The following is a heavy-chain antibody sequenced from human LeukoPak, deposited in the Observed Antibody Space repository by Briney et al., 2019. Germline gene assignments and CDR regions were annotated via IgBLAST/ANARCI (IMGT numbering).Heavy chain of an antibody. J-gene: IGHJ3*02. CDR2: IYYSGST. V-gene: IGHV4-59*08. D-gene: IGHD3-10*01. CDR3: ARHLPRGYGSGSYLAFDI. Sequence: SGTLSLTCTVSGGSISSYYWSWIRQPPGKGLEWIGYIYYSGSTNYNPSLKSRVTISVDTSKNQFSLKLSSVTAADTAVYYCARHLPRGYGSGSYLAFDIWGQGTMVTVSS. CDR1: GGSISSYY.